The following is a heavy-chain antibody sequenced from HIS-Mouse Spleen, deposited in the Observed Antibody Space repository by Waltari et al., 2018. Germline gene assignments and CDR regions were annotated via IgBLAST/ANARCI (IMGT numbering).Heavy chain of an antibody. V-gene: IGHV4-34*01. J-gene: IGHJ4*02. CDR2: INHSGST. Sequence: QVQLQQWGAGLLKPSETLSLTCAVYGGSFSGYYWSWIRQPPGKGLEWIGEINHSGSTNSNPSLKSRVTISVDTSKNQFSLKLSSVTAADTAVYYCARGEDLTGYYFDYWGQGTLVTVSS. CDR3: ARGEDLTGYYFDY. CDR1: GGSFSGYY. D-gene: IGHD3-9*01.